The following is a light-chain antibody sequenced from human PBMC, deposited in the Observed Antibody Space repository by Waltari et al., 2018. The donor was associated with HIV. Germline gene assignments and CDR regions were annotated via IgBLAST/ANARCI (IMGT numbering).Light chain of an antibody. CDR3: QSYDSSNVV. V-gene: IGLV6-57*04. CDR2: EDN. J-gene: IGLJ2*01. CDR1: SGSIASNY. Sequence: NFMLTQPHSVSESPGKTVTISCTRSSGSIASNYVQWYQQRPGSAPTTVIYEDNQRPSGFPVRFSGSIDSSSNSASLTISGLKTEDEADYYCQSYDSSNVVFGGGTKLTVL.